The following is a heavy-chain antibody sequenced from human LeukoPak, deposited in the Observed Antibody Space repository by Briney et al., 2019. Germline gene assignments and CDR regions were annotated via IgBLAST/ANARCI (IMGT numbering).Heavy chain of an antibody. D-gene: IGHD2-2*01. CDR3: AREEVVPAAGVDAFDI. Sequence: GGSLRLSCAASGFTFSNAWMSWVRQAPEKGLEWVSVIYSGGSTYYADSVKGRFTISRDNSKNTLYLQMNSLRAEDTAVYYCAREEVVPAAGVDAFDIWGQGTMVTVSS. CDR2: IYSGGST. CDR1: GFTFSNAW. V-gene: IGHV3-66*01. J-gene: IGHJ3*02.